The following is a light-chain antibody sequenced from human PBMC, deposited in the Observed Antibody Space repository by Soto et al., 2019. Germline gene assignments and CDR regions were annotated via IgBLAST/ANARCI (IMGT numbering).Light chain of an antibody. Sequence: QSALTQPASVSGSPGQSITISCTGTSSDVGSDNLVSWYQQHPGKAPKLMIYEGSKRPSGVSNRFSGSKSGNTASLTISGLQAEDVADYYCCSYAGSSTAIFGGGTKVTVL. CDR1: SSDVGSDNL. CDR3: CSYAGSSTAI. V-gene: IGLV2-23*01. J-gene: IGLJ2*01. CDR2: EGS.